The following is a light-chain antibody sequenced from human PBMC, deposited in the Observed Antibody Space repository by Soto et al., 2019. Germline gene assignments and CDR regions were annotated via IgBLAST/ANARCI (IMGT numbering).Light chain of an antibody. CDR3: LSADSTGPSWV. J-gene: IGLJ3*02. Sequence: SYELTQPPSVSLSPGQTARITCSGDSLPKQYAYWYQQKPGQAPVLVIYKDLERPSGIPERFSGSSSGTTVTLTISGAQAEDEADYYCLSADSTGPSWVFGGGTKLTVL. CDR2: KDL. CDR1: SLPKQY. V-gene: IGLV3-25*02.